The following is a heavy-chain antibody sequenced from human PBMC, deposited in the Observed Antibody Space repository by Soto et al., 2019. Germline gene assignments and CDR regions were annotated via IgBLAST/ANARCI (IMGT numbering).Heavy chain of an antibody. Sequence: PSETLSLTCTVSGGSVSSGSYYWSGSRQPPGKGLEWIGYIYYSGSTNYNPSLKSRVTISVDTSKNQFSLKLSSVTAADTAVYYCASRFSHTIFGVGAQEYWGQGTLVTVSS. CDR3: ASRFSHTIFGVGAQEY. CDR2: IYYSGST. V-gene: IGHV4-61*01. D-gene: IGHD3-3*01. J-gene: IGHJ4*02. CDR1: GGSVSSGSYY.